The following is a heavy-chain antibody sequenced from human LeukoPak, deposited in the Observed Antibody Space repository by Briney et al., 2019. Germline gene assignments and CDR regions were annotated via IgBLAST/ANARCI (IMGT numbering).Heavy chain of an antibody. CDR1: GFTFSNYA. V-gene: IGHV3-23*01. Sequence: PGGSLRLSCAASGFTFSNYAMSWVRQAPGKGLEWVSSISAIGENTYYADSVKGRFTISRDNSNNTMYLQMKSLRAEDTAVYYCARAPRRFRGIIITPLYYFDHWAQGPLVSVSS. D-gene: IGHD3-10*01. CDR3: ARAPRRFRGIIITPLYYFDH. CDR2: ISAIGENT. J-gene: IGHJ4*02.